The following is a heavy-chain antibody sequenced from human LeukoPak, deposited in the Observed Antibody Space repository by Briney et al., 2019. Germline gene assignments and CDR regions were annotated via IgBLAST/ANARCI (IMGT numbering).Heavy chain of an antibody. J-gene: IGHJ4*02. CDR1: GYTFTGYY. CDR2: INPNSGGT. D-gene: IGHD3-16*02. V-gene: IGHV1-2*06. CDR3: ARGGQPGGIVFHY. Sequence: ASVKVSCKASGYTFTGYYMHWVRQAPGQGLEWMGRINPNSGGTNYEQKFQGRVTMTRDTSISTAYMELSRLRSDDTAVYYCARGGQPGGIVFHYWGQGTLVTVSS.